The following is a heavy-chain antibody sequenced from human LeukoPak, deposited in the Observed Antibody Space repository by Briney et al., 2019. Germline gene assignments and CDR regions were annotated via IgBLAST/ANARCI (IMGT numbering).Heavy chain of an antibody. V-gene: IGHV4-38-2*02. CDR1: GYSISSGYY. CDR2: IYHSGGT. Sequence: SETLSLTCTVSGYSISSGYYWGWIRQPPGKGLERIGSIYHSGGTYYNPSLKSRVTISVDTSKNQFSLKLSSVTAADTAVYYCARGGGSYYFDHWGQGTLVTVSS. CDR3: ARGGGSYYFDH. J-gene: IGHJ4*02. D-gene: IGHD1-26*01.